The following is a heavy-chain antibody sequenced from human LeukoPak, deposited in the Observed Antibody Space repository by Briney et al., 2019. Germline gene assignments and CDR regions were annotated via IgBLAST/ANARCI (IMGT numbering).Heavy chain of an antibody. CDR1: GGSISSYY. CDR3: ARDRSSSGYPDY. D-gene: IGHD3-22*01. Sequence: SETLSPTCTVSGGSISSYYWSWIRQPPGKGLEWIGYIYYSGSTNYNPSLKSRVTISVDTSKNQFSLKLSSVTAADTAVYYCARDRSSSGYPDYWGQGTLVAVSS. CDR2: IYYSGST. J-gene: IGHJ4*02. V-gene: IGHV4-59*01.